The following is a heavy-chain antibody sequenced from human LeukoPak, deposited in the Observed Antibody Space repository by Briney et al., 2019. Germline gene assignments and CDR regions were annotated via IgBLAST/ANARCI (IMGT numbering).Heavy chain of an antibody. V-gene: IGHV3-21*01. Sequence: GGSLRLPCAASGFTFSSYNMNWVRQAPGKGLEWVSSISSSSNYIYYADSMKGRFTISRDNAKNSLYLQMNSLRAEDTAVYYCARSQGYYYDSSPYYWGQGTLVTVSS. J-gene: IGHJ4*02. CDR3: ARSQGYYYDSSPYY. CDR2: ISSSSNYI. D-gene: IGHD3-22*01. CDR1: GFTFSSYN.